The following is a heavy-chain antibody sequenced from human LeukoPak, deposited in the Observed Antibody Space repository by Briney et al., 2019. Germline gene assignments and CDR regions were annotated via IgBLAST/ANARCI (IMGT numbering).Heavy chain of an antibody. CDR2: IYYSGST. J-gene: IGHJ5*02. V-gene: IGHV4-59*01. CDR3: ARWIASTSHFDP. Sequence: SETLSLTCSVSAGSISTYYWSWIRQPPGKGLEWIGYIYYSGSTYYNPSLKSRVTISVDTSKNQFSLRVTSVTAADTALYYCARWIASTSHFDPWGQGALVTVSS. D-gene: IGHD2-2*03. CDR1: AGSISTYY.